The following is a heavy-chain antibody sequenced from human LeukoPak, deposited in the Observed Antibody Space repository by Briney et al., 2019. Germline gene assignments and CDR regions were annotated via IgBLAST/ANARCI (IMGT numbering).Heavy chain of an antibody. CDR3: ARTRGIAAPRNYYYYMDV. J-gene: IGHJ6*03. CDR2: IYTSGST. Sequence: SETLSLTCTVSGGSISSYYWSWIRQPAGKGLEWIGRIYTSGSTNYNPSLKSRVIMSVDTSKNQFSLKLISVTAADTAVYYCARTRGIAAPRNYYYYMDVWGKGTTVTVSS. D-gene: IGHD6-13*01. CDR1: GGSISSYY. V-gene: IGHV4-4*07.